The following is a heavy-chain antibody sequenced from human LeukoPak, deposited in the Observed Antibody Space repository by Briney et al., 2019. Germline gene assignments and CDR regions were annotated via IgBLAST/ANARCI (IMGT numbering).Heavy chain of an antibody. V-gene: IGHV1-18*01. Sequence: GASVKVSCKASGYTFTSYGISWVRQAPGQGLEWMGWISAYNGNTNYAQKLQGRATMTTDTSTSTAYMELRSLRSDDTAVYYCARQREYYDILTGYYRGQYNWFDPWGQGTLVTVSS. CDR2: ISAYNGNT. CDR1: GYTFTSYG. D-gene: IGHD3-9*01. J-gene: IGHJ5*02. CDR3: ARQREYYDILTGYYRGQYNWFDP.